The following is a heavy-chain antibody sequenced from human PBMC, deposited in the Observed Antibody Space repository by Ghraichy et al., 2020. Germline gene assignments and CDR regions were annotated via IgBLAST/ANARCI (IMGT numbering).Heavy chain of an antibody. Sequence: SGPTLVKPTQTLTLTCTFSGFSLSTSGMCVSWIRQPPGKALEWLARLDWDDDKYYSTSLKTRLTISKDTSKNQVVLTMTNMDPGDTATYYCARRPGFRVDSFEIRGQGTMVTGSS. CDR3: ARRPGFRVDSFEI. V-gene: IGHV2-70*11. D-gene: IGHD3-10*01. J-gene: IGHJ3*02. CDR2: LDWDDDK. CDR1: GFSLSTSGMC.